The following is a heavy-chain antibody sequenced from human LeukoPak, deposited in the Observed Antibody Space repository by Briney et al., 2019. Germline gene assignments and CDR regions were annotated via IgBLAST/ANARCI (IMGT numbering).Heavy chain of an antibody. CDR1: GFTFSRYW. CDR3: ARGSSARFIGPEY. J-gene: IGHJ4*01. CDR2: IKQGGGEI. D-gene: IGHD1-26*01. Sequence: GGSLRLSCAASGFTFSRYWMSWVRQVPRKGLEWVANIKQGGGEIYYVDSVKGRFTISRDNAKNSLYLQMSNLRAEDTAVYFCARGSSARFIGPEYWGHGTLVTVSS. V-gene: IGHV3-7*03.